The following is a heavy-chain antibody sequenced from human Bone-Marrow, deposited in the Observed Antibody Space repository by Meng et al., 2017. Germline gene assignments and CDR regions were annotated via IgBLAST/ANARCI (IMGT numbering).Heavy chain of an antibody. CDR2: IYTSAST. J-gene: IGHJ6*02. CDR3: ARDRSGSYYSPPSLDYYGMDV. CDR1: GGSISSYY. D-gene: IGHD1-26*01. V-gene: IGHV4-4*07. Sequence: SETLSLTCTVSGGSISSYYWSWIRQPAGKGLEWIGRIYTSASTNYNPSLKSRVTMSVDTSKNQFSLKLSSVTAADTAVYYCARDRSGSYYSPPSLDYYGMDVWGQGTTVTVSS.